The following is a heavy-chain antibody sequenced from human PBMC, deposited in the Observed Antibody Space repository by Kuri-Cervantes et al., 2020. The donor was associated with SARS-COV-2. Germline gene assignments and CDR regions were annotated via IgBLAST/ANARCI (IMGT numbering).Heavy chain of an antibody. Sequence: GSLRLSCTVSGGSISSSSYYWGWIRQPPGKGLEWIGSIYYSGSTYYNPSLKTRVTISVDTSKNQFSLKLSSVTAADTAVYYCARHEPETSSGWHLFDYWGQGTLVTVSS. CDR2: IYYSGST. J-gene: IGHJ4*02. CDR1: GGSISSSSYY. V-gene: IGHV4-39*01. D-gene: IGHD6-19*01. CDR3: ARHEPETSSGWHLFDY.